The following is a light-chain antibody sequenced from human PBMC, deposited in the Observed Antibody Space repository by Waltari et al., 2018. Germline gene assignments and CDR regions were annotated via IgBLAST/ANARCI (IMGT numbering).Light chain of an antibody. CDR1: SSDVGSYNL. CDR2: EVS. CDR3: CSYAGSSTFV. V-gene: IGLV2-23*02. J-gene: IGLJ2*01. Sequence: QSALTQPASVSGSPGQSLTIPCTGTSSDVGSYNLFSWYQQHPGKAPKLMIYEVSKRPSGVSNRFSGSKSGNTASLTISGLQAEDEADYYCCSYAGSSTFVFGGGTKLTVL.